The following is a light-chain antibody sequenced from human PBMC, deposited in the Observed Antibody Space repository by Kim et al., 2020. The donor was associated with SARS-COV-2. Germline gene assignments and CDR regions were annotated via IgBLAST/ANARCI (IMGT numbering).Light chain of an antibody. CDR3: QSYDSSPWV. Sequence: NFMLTQPHSVSESPGKTVTISCTRSSGSIASNYVQWYQQRPGSSPTTVIYEDNQRLSGVPDRFSGSIDSSSNSASLTISGLKTEDEADYYCQSYDSSPWVFGGGTQLTVL. J-gene: IGLJ3*02. V-gene: IGLV6-57*01. CDR2: EDN. CDR1: SGSIASNY.